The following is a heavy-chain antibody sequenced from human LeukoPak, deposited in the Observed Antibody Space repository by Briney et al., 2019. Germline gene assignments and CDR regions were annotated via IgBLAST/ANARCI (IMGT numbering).Heavy chain of an antibody. CDR3: ARDTKYAFDN. Sequence: PGGSLRLSCAASGFTFSSYSMNWDRQAPGKGLEWISYIGISSGNTKYADSVKGRFTISGDKAKNSVYLQMNSLRVEDTAVYYCARDTKYAFDNWGQGTLVTVSS. CDR2: IGISSGNT. J-gene: IGHJ4*02. CDR1: GFTFSSYS. V-gene: IGHV3-48*01. D-gene: IGHD2-2*01.